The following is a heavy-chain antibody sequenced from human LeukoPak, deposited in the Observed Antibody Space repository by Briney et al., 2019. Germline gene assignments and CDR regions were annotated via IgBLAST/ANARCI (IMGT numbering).Heavy chain of an antibody. CDR1: EFTFNNYW. Sequence: GGSLRLSCAASEFTFNNYWMHWVRQAPGKGLVWVSRIKNDGKITTYADSVKGRFTTSRDNAKNTFYLQMNSQRVEDTAVYYCLLILGGSSQHWGQGTLVTVSS. CDR3: LLILGGSSQH. D-gene: IGHD3-10*01. CDR2: IKNDGKIT. V-gene: IGHV3-74*01. J-gene: IGHJ1*01.